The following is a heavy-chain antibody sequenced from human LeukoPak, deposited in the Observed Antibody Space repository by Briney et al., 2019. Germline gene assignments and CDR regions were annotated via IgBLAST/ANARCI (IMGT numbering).Heavy chain of an antibody. CDR3: ARSGGDTSDYYLYYFDY. Sequence: ASVKVSCKASGYTFTTYYMHWVRQAPGQGLEWMGIINPSSSSTNYAQMFQGRITMTRDTSTSTVYMELSSLRSEDTAVYYCARSGGDTSDYYLYYFDYWGQGTLVTVSS. D-gene: IGHD3-22*01. CDR2: INPSSSST. CDR1: GYTFTTYY. V-gene: IGHV1-46*01. J-gene: IGHJ4*02.